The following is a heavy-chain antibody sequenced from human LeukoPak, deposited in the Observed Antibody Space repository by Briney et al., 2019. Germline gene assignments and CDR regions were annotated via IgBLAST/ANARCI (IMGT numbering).Heavy chain of an antibody. CDR3: ANENYYDSSGFPDH. D-gene: IGHD3-22*01. Sequence: PGGSLRLSCAASGFTFSSYGMHWVRQAPGKGLEWVAVISYDGGNKYYADSVKGRFTIPRDNSKNTLYLQVNSLRAEDTAVYYCANENYYDSSGFPDHWGQGTLVTVSS. CDR1: GFTFSSYG. J-gene: IGHJ4*02. CDR2: ISYDGGNK. V-gene: IGHV3-30*18.